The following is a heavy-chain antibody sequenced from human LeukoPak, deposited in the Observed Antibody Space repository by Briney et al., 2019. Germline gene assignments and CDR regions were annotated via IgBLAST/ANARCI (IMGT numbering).Heavy chain of an antibody. CDR1: GYTFTSYG. V-gene: IGHV1-18*01. Sequence: ASVKVSCKASGYTFTSYGISWVRQAPGQGLEWMGWINAYNGNTNYAQKLQGRVTMTTDTSTSTAYMELRSLRSDDTAVYYCARDGQQWLVRHYYYYYMDVWGKGTTVTVSS. J-gene: IGHJ6*03. CDR3: ARDGQQWLVRHYYYYYMDV. CDR2: INAYNGNT. D-gene: IGHD6-19*01.